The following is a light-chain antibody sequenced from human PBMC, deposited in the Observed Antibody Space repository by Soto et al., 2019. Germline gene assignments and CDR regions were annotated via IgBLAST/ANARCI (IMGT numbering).Light chain of an antibody. CDR2: GNS. J-gene: IGLJ2*01. Sequence: QSVLTQPPSVSGAPGQRVTISCTGSSSNIGANYGVHWYQHLPGTAPKLLIYGNSYRPSGVPDRFSGSKAATAAPLVSTGLPAEDEAYYCGPSYDSSLSCVVFGGGTKLTVL. V-gene: IGLV1-40*01. CDR3: PSYDSSLSCVV. CDR1: SSNIGANYG.